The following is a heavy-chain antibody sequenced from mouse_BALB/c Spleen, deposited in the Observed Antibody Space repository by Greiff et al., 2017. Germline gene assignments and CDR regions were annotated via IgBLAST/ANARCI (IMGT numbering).Heavy chain of an antibody. CDR3: ANYYGSSPFAY. CDR1: GYAFTNYL. CDR2: INPGSGGT. J-gene: IGHJ3*01. D-gene: IGHD1-1*01. V-gene: IGHV1-54*01. Sequence: VQLQQSGAELVRPGTSVTVSCKASGYAFTNYLIEWVQQRPGQGLEWIGVINPGSGGTNYNEKFKGKATLTADKSSSTAYMQLSSLTSDDSAVYFCANYYGSSPFAYWGQGTLVTVAA.